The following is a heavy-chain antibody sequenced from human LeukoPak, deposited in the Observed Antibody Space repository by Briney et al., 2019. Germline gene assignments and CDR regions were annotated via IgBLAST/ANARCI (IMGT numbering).Heavy chain of an antibody. CDR3: ARGIFGGLTGYYTFDY. Sequence: SETLSLTCTVSGGSISSYYWSWIRQPPGKGLEWIGYIYYSGSTNYNPSLKSRVTISVDTSKNQFSLKLSSVTAADTAVYYCARGIFGGLTGYYTFDYWGQGTLVTVSS. D-gene: IGHD3-9*01. CDR2: IYYSGST. J-gene: IGHJ4*02. V-gene: IGHV4-59*01. CDR1: GGSISSYY.